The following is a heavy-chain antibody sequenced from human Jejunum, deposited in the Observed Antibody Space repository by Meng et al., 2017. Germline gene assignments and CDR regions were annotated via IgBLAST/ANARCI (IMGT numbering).Heavy chain of an antibody. CDR3: TKGHLEGTFFDY. CDR1: GFTFSHAW. V-gene: IGHV3-15*01. J-gene: IGHJ4*02. CDR2: IKSKKDGETT. Sequence: GESLKISCEASGFTFSHAWMTWVRQAPGKGLEWVGRIKSKKDGETTDYAEPVKGRFTISRYDSKNTVYVQMNSLKTEDTAVYYCTKGHLEGTFFDYWGQGTLVTVSS. D-gene: IGHD2/OR15-2a*01.